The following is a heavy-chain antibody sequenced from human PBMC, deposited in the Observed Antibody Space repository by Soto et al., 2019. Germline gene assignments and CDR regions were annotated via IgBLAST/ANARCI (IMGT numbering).Heavy chain of an antibody. CDR1: GFIFSDFA. J-gene: IGHJ4*02. Sequence: GGSLRLSCSASGFIFSDFAMYWVRQAPGKGLEHISTISFNGGTTFYADTVKGRFIISRDNSKNIVYLQMSSLRPEDTARYYCAKASVRLLSIRNKIDSWGQGTLVTVSS. CDR2: ISFNGGTT. D-gene: IGHD2-21*01. CDR3: AKASVRLLSIRNKIDS. V-gene: IGHV3-64D*08.